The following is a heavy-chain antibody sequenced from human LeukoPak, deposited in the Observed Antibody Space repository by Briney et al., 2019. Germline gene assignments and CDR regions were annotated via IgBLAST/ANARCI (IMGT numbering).Heavy chain of an antibody. CDR3: ATIVPNVVATMLTDY. V-gene: IGHV3-53*01. J-gene: IGHJ4*02. Sequence: GGSLRLSCAASGFTVSSSYISWVRQAPGKGLEWVSVIYNDGRTYHADSVKDRCTISRDNSKNTVYLQMDTLRAEDTAVYYCATIVPNVVATMLTDYWGQGTLVTVSS. D-gene: IGHD5-12*01. CDR2: IYNDGRT. CDR1: GFTVSSSY.